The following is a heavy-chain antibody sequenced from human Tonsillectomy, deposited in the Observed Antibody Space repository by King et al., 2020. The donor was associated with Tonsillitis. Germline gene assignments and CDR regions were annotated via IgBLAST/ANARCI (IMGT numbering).Heavy chain of an antibody. J-gene: IGHJ3*01. V-gene: IGHV3-21*01. Sequence: VQLVESGGGLVKPGGSLRLSCAASGFTFSTYAMTWVRQAPGKGLEWVSSINSVGSHIYYANSVRGRFTISRDNAKNSLYLEMNSLGAEDAALYSCARPYCSGERCYQRNDAFDLWGLGTMVTVSS. D-gene: IGHD2-15*01. CDR2: INSVGSHI. CDR1: GFTFSTYA. CDR3: ARPYCSGERCYQRNDAFDL.